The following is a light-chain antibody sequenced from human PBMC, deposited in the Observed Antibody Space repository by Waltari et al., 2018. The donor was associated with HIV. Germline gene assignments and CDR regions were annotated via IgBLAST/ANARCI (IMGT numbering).Light chain of an antibody. CDR3: QSYDSSLSASI. V-gene: IGLV1-40*01. CDR1: SSNIGAHYD. CDR2: SNT. Sequence: QSVLTQPPSVSGAPGQRVTISCTGSSSNIGAHYDVHWYQQLPGTAPKLLSYSNTTRHSVVPDRFCGSKSGTSASLAITGLQPEDEADYYCQSYDSSLSASIFGGGTQLTVL. J-gene: IGLJ2*01.